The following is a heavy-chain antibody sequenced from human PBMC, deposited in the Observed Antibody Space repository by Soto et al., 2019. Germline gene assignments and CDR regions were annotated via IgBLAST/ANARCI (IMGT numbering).Heavy chain of an antibody. Sequence: SETLSLTCTVSGGSISSSSYYWGWIRQPPGKGLEWIGSIYYSGSTYYNPSLKSRVTISVDTSKNQFSLKLSSVTAADTAVYYPAATPVEDYYYGMDVWGQGTTVTVSS. CDR3: AATPVEDYYYGMDV. CDR2: IYYSGST. D-gene: IGHD2-15*01. CDR1: GGSISSSSYY. V-gene: IGHV4-39*01. J-gene: IGHJ6*02.